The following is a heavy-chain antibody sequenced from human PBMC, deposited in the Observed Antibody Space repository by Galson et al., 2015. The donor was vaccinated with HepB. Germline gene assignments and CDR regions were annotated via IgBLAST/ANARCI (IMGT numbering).Heavy chain of an antibody. V-gene: IGHV1-46*01. J-gene: IGHJ6*02. CDR3: AREVTGPGRPLIVIGYYYGMDV. D-gene: IGHD3-16*02. CDR1: GYTFTSYH. Sequence: SVKVSCKASGYTFTSYHMHWVRQAPGQGLEWMGIINPSGGSTSYAQKFQGRVTMTRDTSTSTVYMELSSLRSEDTAVYYCAREVTGPGRPLIVIGYYYGMDVWGQGTTVTVSS. CDR2: INPSGGST.